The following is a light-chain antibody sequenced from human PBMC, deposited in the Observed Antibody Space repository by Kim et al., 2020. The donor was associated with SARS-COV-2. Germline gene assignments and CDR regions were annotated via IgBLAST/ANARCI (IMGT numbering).Light chain of an antibody. Sequence: AAVRARVPITCRLNQDIGSRLASWQQKPPEDPTRLFYQESTLETGVLLSFSGGGSGTEFLLTTISLQTADFATYYCQQYSSYSPYTFGQGTKLEI. CDR3: QQYSSYSPYT. CDR1: QDIGSR. J-gene: IGKJ2*01. V-gene: IGKV1-5*03. CDR2: QES.